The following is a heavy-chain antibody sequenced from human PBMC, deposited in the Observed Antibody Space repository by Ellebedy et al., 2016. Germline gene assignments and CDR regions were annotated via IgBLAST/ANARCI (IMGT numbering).Heavy chain of an antibody. V-gene: IGHV4-39*02. CDR2: VHFSGSP. Sequence: SETLSHTCTVSGASISSRSNYWGWIRQPPGKGLEWIGYVHFSGSPYYNPSLKSRITMSVDTSKNHFSLKLSSVTAADTGLYYCARRRANPEFDFWGPGTLVTVSS. CDR1: GASISSRSNY. CDR3: ARRRANPEFDF. J-gene: IGHJ4*02.